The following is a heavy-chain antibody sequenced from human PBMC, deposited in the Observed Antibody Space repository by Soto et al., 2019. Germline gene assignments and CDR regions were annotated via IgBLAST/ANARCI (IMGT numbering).Heavy chain of an antibody. CDR2: IIPIFGTA. Sequence: ASVKVSCKASGGTFSSYAISWVRQAPGQGLEWMGGIIPIFGTANYAQKFQGRVTITADESTSTAYMELSSLRSEDTAVYYCARDHRGAQQLTKYYFDYWGQGTLVTVSS. D-gene: IGHD6-13*01. CDR1: GGTFSSYA. J-gene: IGHJ4*02. CDR3: ARDHRGAQQLTKYYFDY. V-gene: IGHV1-69*13.